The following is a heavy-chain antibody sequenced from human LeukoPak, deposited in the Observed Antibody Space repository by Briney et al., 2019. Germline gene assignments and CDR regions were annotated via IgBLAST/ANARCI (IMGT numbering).Heavy chain of an antibody. CDR3: ARENYGDSGGLDY. V-gene: IGHV3-33*01. Sequence: GGSLRLSCATSGFTFRTYHMRWVRQAPGKGLEWVGVIWYRVTENDYADSVKGQFTISRDDSRNTVYLEMKSLRVEDTAVYYCARENYGDSGGLDYWGRGTLVTVSA. CDR1: GFTFRTYH. D-gene: IGHD4-17*01. J-gene: IGHJ4*02. CDR2: IWYRVTEN.